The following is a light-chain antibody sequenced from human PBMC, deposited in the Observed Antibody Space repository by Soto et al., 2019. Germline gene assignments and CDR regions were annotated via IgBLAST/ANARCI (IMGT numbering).Light chain of an antibody. CDR2: GAS. J-gene: IGKJ5*01. CDR1: QSVSNNY. Sequence: EIVLTQSPGTLSLSPGERATLSCRASQSVSNNYLAWYQQKPGQAPRLLIYGASNRATGIPDRFSGSGSGTDFTLTISRLEPEDFAVYYCQQYGSSPPRITFGQGTRLEIK. V-gene: IGKV3-20*01. CDR3: QQYGSSPPRIT.